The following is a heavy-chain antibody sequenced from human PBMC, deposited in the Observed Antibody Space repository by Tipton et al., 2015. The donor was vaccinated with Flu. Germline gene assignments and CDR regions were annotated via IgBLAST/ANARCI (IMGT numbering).Heavy chain of an antibody. Sequence: QLVQSGAEVKKPGASVKVSCKGSGYTFTAHYMHWVRQAPGQGLEWMGWINPNDNGTKYPQKFQGRVTVTRDTPISTVYMELSRLSSDDTAVYYCARDGAGYNGAFDMWGQGTMVTVSS. CDR2: INPNDNGT. CDR1: GYTFTAHY. D-gene: IGHD5-24*01. V-gene: IGHV1-2*02. J-gene: IGHJ3*02. CDR3: ARDGAGYNGAFDM.